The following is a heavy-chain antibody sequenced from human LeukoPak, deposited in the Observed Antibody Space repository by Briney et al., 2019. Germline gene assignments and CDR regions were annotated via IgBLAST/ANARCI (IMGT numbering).Heavy chain of an antibody. Sequence: ASVKVSCKASGYTFTGYYMHWVRRAPGQGLEWMGWINPNSGGTNYAQKFQGRVTMTRDTSISTAYMELSRLRSDDTAVYYCARDHGFPYYYYGMDVWGQGTTVTVSS. CDR3: ARDHGFPYYYYGMDV. V-gene: IGHV1-2*02. J-gene: IGHJ6*02. CDR1: GYTFTGYY. CDR2: INPNSGGT. D-gene: IGHD3-3*01.